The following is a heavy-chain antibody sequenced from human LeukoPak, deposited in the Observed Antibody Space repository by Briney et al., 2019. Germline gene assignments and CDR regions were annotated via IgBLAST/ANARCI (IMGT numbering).Heavy chain of an antibody. Sequence: GGSLRLSCAASGFTFSSYAMSWVRQAPGKGLEWVSAISGSGGSTYYADSVKGRFTISRDNSKNTLYLQMNSLRAEDTAVYYCAKHYYDSSGYLTWFDPWGQGTLVTVSS. D-gene: IGHD3-22*01. V-gene: IGHV3-23*01. CDR1: GFTFSSYA. CDR3: AKHYYDSSGYLTWFDP. CDR2: ISGSGGST. J-gene: IGHJ5*02.